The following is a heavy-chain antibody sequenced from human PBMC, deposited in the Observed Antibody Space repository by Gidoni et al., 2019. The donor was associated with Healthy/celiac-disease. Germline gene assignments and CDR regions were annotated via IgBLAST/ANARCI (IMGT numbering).Heavy chain of an antibody. CDR3: AKSLGGNSPLGY. CDR1: GFTFDDYA. D-gene: IGHD2-21*02. V-gene: IGHV3-9*01. J-gene: IGHJ4*02. CDR2: ISWNSGSI. Sequence: EVQLVESGGGLVQPGRSLRLSCAASGFTFDDYAMHWVRQAPGKGLECVSGISWNSGSIGYADSVKGRFTISRDNAKNSLYLQMNSLRAEDTALYYCAKSLGGNSPLGYWGQGTLVTVSS.